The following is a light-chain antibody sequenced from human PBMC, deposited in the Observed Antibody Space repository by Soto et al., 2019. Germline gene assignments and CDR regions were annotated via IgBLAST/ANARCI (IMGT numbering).Light chain of an antibody. CDR3: QQRSAWPLT. V-gene: IGKV3-11*01. J-gene: IGKJ4*01. CDR2: DAY. Sequence: EIVMTQSPATLSVSPGERATLSCRASQSVSSNLAWYQQKLGQAPRLLISDAYNRAAGVPARFSGSGSGADFTLTISSLEPEDFAVYYCQQRSAWPLTFGGGTKVDI. CDR1: QSVSSN.